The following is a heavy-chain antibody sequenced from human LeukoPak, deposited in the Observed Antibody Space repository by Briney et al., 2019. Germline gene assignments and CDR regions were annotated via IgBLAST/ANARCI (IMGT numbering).Heavy chain of an antibody. CDR1: GGPFSGYY. J-gene: IGHJ4*02. CDR3: ASLAAAGNDY. D-gene: IGHD6-13*01. Sequence: ADTLTLTCALYGGPFSGYYWSWIRQPPGKGLEGIGEINHSGSTNYNPSLKSPVTISVDTSKNQVSTKLSPLTTRATAVYYCASLAAAGNDYWGQGTLVTVS. CDR2: INHSGST. V-gene: IGHV4-34*01.